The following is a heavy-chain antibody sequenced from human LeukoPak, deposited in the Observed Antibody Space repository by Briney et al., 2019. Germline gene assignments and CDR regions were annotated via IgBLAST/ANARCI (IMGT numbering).Heavy chain of an antibody. Sequence: GPCLTPAWSPAAFTFINYASGSVRHPPRDWLGFVSSITMVETRTNLSYTDSVKGRFTISRDNAKNSLYLKMNSLRAEDTAVYDCARKTRMTIFGVVTRWFDPWGQGSMVTVSS. CDR3: ARKTRMTIFGVVTRWFDP. D-gene: IGHD3-3*01. V-gene: IGHV3-21*06. J-gene: IGHJ5*02. CDR2: ITMVETRTNL. CDR1: AFTFINYA.